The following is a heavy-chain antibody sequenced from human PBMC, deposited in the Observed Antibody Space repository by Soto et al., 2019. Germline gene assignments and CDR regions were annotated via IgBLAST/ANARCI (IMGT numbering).Heavy chain of an antibody. Sequence: PGGSLRLSCAASGFTFSSYAMSWVRQAPGKGLEWVSAISGSGGSTYYADSVKGRFTISRDNSKNTLYLQMNSLRAEDTAVYYCAKLAYYYGSGSYPTRYYFDYWRQGTLVTVSS. CDR1: GFTFSSYA. J-gene: IGHJ4*02. V-gene: IGHV3-23*01. CDR3: AKLAYYYGSGSYPTRYYFDY. D-gene: IGHD3-10*01. CDR2: ISGSGGST.